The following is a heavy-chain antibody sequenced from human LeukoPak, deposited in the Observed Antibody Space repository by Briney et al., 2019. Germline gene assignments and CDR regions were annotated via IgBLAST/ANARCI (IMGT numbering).Heavy chain of an antibody. J-gene: IGHJ4*02. CDR2: MNPNSGNT. CDR1: GYTFTSYD. CDR3: ARVLNRVRGVIILYYFDY. D-gene: IGHD3-10*01. Sequence: ASVKVSCKASGYTFTSYDINWVRQATGQGLEWMGWMNPNSGNTGYAQKFQGGVTMTRNTSISTAYMELSSLRSEDTAVYYCARVLNRVRGVIILYYFDYWGQGTLVTVSS. V-gene: IGHV1-8*01.